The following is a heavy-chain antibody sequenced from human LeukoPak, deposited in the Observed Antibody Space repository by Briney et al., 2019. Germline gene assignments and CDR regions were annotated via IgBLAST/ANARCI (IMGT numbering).Heavy chain of an antibody. D-gene: IGHD2-2*01. CDR2: IYYSGST. CDR1: GGSISSYY. J-gene: IGHJ4*02. Sequence: SETLSLTCTVSGGSISSYYWSWIRQPPGKGLEWIGYIYYSGSTNYNPSLKSRVTISVDTSKNQFSPKLSSVTAADTAVYYCARGGYCSSTSCSIFDYWGQGTLVTVSS. V-gene: IGHV4-59*01. CDR3: ARGGYCSSTSCSIFDY.